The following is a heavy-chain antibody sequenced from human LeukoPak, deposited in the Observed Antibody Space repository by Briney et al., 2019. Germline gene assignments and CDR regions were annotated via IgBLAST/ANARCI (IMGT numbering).Heavy chain of an antibody. J-gene: IGHJ3*02. CDR3: ARHRRYYDILTGYHTHDAFNI. V-gene: IGHV3-7*01. CDR2: IKQDGSEK. D-gene: IGHD3-9*01. CDR1: GFTFSSYG. Sequence: PGGSLRLSCAASGFTFSSYGMHWVRQAPGKGLEWVANIKQDGSEKYYVDSVKGRFTISRDNAKNSLYLQMNSLRAEDTAVYYCARHRRYYDILTGYHTHDAFNIWGQGTVVTVSS.